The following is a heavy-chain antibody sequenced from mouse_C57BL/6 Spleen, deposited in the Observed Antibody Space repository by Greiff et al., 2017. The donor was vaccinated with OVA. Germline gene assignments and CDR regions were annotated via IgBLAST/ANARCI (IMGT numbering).Heavy chain of an antibody. Sequence: VHLVESGPELVKPGASVKLSCKASGYTFTSYDINWVKQRPGQGLEWIGWIYPRDGSTKYNEKFKGKATLTVDTSSSTAYMELHSLTSEDSAVYFCARADSPTEFDYWGQGTTLTVSS. D-gene: IGHD1-1*01. V-gene: IGHV1-85*01. CDR2: IYPRDGST. CDR3: ARADSPTEFDY. J-gene: IGHJ2*01. CDR1: GYTFTSYD.